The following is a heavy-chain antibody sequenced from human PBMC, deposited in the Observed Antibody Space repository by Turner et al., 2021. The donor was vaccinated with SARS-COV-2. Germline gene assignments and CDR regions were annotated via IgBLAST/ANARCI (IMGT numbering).Heavy chain of an antibody. CDR2: IYYSGST. J-gene: IGHJ6*02. CDR3: ASQEALVPSYYYYYYGMDV. Sequence: QLPLQASGPGLVKHSETLSLTCNDSGGSISSSSYYWGWIRQPTGKGLEWIGSIYYSGSTYYNPSLKSRVTISVDTSKNQFSLKLSSVTAADTAVYYCASQEALVPSYYYYYYGMDVWGQGTTVTVSS. V-gene: IGHV4-39*01. CDR1: GGSISSSSYY. D-gene: IGHD3-10*01.